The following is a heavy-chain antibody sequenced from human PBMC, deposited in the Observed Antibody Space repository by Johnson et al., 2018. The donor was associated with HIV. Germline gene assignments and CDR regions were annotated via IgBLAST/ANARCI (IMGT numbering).Heavy chain of an antibody. J-gene: IGHJ3*02. D-gene: IGHD1-7*01. CDR3: ASWNYFDAFDI. CDR2: ISYDGSNK. CDR1: GFTFSSYA. V-gene: IGHV3-30-3*01. Sequence: QMLLVESGGGLVQPGGSLRLSCAASGFTFSSYAMHWVRQAPGKGLEWVAVISYDGSNKYYADSVKGRFTISRDNAKNSLYLQMNSLRAEDTAVYYCASWNYFDAFDIWGQGTMVTVSS.